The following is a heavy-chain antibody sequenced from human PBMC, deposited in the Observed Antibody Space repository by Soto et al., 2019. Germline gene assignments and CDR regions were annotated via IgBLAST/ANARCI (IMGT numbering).Heavy chain of an antibody. V-gene: IGHV6-1*01. J-gene: IGHJ6*02. CDR3: ARDREVRHPSPSCGSCYSGIHYYYGIDV. Sequence: SQTLSLTCALSGGSVSSHSAAWNWIRPSPSRGLELLGRTSYRSKWYNDDAVSVKSRIIINPDTSKHQFSLQLNVVTPEDTAVYYCARDREVRHPSPSCGSCYSGIHYYYGIDVWGQGATVTVSS. CDR2: TSYRSKWYN. CDR1: GGSVSSHSAA. D-gene: IGHD2-15*01.